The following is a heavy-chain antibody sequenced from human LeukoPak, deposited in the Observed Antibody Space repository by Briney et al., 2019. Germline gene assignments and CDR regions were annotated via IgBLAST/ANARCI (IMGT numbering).Heavy chain of an antibody. D-gene: IGHD2-15*01. V-gene: IGHV1-46*01. CDR1: GYTFTSYY. Sequence: ASVKVSCKASGYTFTSYYMHWVRQAPGQGLEWVGIINPSGGSTSYAQKFQGRVTMTRDMSTSTVYMELSSLRSEDTAVYYCARWVAATGFDYWGQGTLVTVSS. CDR2: INPSGGST. CDR3: ARWVAATGFDY. J-gene: IGHJ4*02.